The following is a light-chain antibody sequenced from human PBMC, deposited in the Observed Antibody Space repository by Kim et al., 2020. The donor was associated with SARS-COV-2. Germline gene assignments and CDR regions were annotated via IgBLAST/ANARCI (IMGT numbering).Light chain of an antibody. J-gene: IGKJ3*01. Sequence: ELVLTQSPGTLSLSPGERATLSCRASQSVSSNLAWYQQRPGQAPRLLIYGASNRATGIPDRFSGSGSGTDFTLTISRLEPEDFAVYYCQQYGSLPLTFGPGTKVDIK. V-gene: IGKV3-20*01. CDR3: QQYGSLPLT. CDR2: GAS. CDR1: QSVSSN.